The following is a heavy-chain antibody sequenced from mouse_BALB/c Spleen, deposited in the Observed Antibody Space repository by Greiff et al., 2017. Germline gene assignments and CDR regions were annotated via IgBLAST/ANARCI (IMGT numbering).Heavy chain of an antibody. J-gene: IGHJ4*01. CDR2: INPSNGGT. V-gene: IGHV1S81*02. CDR1: GYTFTSYY. Sequence: QVQLQQSGAELVKPGASVKLSCKASGYTFTSYYMYWVKQRPGQGLEWIGEINPSNGGTNFNEKFKSKATLTVDKSSSTAYMQLSSLTSEDSAVYYCTRWVGYAMDYWGQGTSVTVSS. CDR3: TRWVGYAMDY.